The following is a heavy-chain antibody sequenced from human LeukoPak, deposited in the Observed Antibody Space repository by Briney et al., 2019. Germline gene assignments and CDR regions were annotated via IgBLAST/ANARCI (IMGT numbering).Heavy chain of an antibody. D-gene: IGHD3-10*01. CDR3: TKDLGSVPWFDP. CDR1: GFTFSSYA. CDR2: ISESCGTT. J-gene: IGHJ5*02. Sequence: GGSLRLSCAVSGFTFSSYAMGWVRQAPGKGLEWVSAISESCGTTNYADSVKGRFTISRDSSKNTLYLQMNSLRAEDTAVYYCTKDLGSVPWFDPWGQGTLVTVSS. V-gene: IGHV3-23*01.